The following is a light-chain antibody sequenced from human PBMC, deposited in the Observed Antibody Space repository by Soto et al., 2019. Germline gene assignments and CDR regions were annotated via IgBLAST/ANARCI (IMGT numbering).Light chain of an antibody. J-gene: IGKJ1*01. CDR3: QQTYIAPRT. Sequence: EIVLTQSPGTLSLSPGERATLSCRASQSVSSSYLAWYQQKPGQAPRLLIYGASSRATGIPDRFSGSGSGTDFTLTISRLEPEDFGTYYCQQTYIAPRTFGQGTKVEI. V-gene: IGKV3-20*01. CDR2: GAS. CDR1: QSVSSSY.